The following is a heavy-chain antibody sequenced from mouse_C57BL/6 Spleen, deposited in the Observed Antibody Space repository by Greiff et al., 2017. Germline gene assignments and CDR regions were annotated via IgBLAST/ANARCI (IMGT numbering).Heavy chain of an antibody. CDR2: ISSGSSTI. Sequence: EVKLQESGGGLVKPGGSLKLSCAASGFTFSDYGMHWVRQAPEKGLEWVAYISSGSSTIYYADTVKGRFTISRDNAKNTLFLQMTSLRSEDTAMYYCARRDYYGSSYGSAMDYWGQGTSVTVSS. D-gene: IGHD1-1*01. CDR3: ARRDYYGSSYGSAMDY. V-gene: IGHV5-17*01. J-gene: IGHJ4*01. CDR1: GFTFSDYG.